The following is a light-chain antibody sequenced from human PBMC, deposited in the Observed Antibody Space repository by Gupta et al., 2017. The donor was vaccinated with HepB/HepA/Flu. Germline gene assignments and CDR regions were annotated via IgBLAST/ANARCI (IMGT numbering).Light chain of an antibody. CDR1: QNINLY. CDR3: QHSNTTPFS. CDR2: GAS. V-gene: IGKV1-39*01. J-gene: IGKJ2*03. Sequence: DIQMTPSPSSLSASVGDRVTITCRSSQNINLYLNWYQQKLGNAPKVLIYGASSLQSGVPSRFSGGGAGTDFTLTISSLQPEYFGSYYCQHSNTTPFSFGQGTKVDIK.